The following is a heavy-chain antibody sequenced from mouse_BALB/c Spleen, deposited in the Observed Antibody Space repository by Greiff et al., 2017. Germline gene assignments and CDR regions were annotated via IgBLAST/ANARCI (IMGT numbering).Heavy chain of an antibody. Sequence: EVQGVESGGGLVQPGGSRKLSCAASGFTFSSFGMHWVRQAPEKGLEWVAYISSGSSTIYYADTVKGRFTISRDNPKNTLFLQMTSLRSEDTAMYYCARSTMVTLWKAMDYWGQGTSVTVSS. V-gene: IGHV5-17*02. J-gene: IGHJ4*01. CDR2: ISSGSSTI. CDR3: ARSTMVTLWKAMDY. D-gene: IGHD2-1*01. CDR1: GFTFSSFG.